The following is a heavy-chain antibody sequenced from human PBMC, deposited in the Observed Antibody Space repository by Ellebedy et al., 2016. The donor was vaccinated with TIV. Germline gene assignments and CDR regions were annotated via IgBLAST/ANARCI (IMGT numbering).Heavy chain of an antibody. CDR3: ARALSLYYYYYYMDV. CDR2: IYYSGST. J-gene: IGHJ6*03. V-gene: IGHV4-31*03. Sequence: SETLSLTXTVSGGSISSGGYYWSWIRQHPGKGLEWIGYIYYSGSTYYNPSLKSRVTISVDTSKNQFSLKLSSVTAADTAVYYCARALSLYYYYYYMDVWGKGTTVTVSS. CDR1: GGSISSGGYY.